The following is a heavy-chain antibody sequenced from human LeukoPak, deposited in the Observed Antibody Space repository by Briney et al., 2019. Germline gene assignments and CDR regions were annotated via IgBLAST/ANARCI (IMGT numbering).Heavy chain of an antibody. CDR3: ASYYGDYVGWFDP. V-gene: IGHV4-34*01. CDR2: INHSGST. D-gene: IGHD4-17*01. CDR1: GGSFSGYY. Sequence: SETLSLTCAVYGGSFSGYYWSWIRQPPGKGLEWIGEINHSGSTNYNPSLKSRVTISVDRSKNQFSLKLSSVTAADTAVYYCASYYGDYVGWFDPWGQGTLVTVSS. J-gene: IGHJ5*02.